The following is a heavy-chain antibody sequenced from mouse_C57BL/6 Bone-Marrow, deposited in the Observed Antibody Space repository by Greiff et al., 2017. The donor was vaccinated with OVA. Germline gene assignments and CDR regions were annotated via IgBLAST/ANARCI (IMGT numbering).Heavy chain of an antibody. CDR2: IYPRSGNT. Sequence: QVQLKESGAELARPGASVKLSCKASGYTFTSYGISWVKQRTGQGLEWIGEIYPRSGNTYYNEKFKGKATLTADKSSSTAYMELRSLTSEDSVVYFCARRGSLRSLFDYWGQGTTLTVSS. CDR1: GYTFTSYG. J-gene: IGHJ2*01. D-gene: IGHD1-1*01. V-gene: IGHV1-81*01. CDR3: ARRGSLRSLFDY.